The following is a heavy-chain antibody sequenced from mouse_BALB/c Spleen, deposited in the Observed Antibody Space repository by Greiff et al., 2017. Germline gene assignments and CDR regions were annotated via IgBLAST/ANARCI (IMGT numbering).Heavy chain of an antibody. CDR2: IWGDGST. V-gene: IGHV2-6-7*01. CDR1: GFSLTGYG. CDR3: DRAEDGSWFAY. D-gene: IGHD1-2*01. Sequence: VQLVESGPGLVAPSQSLSISCTVSGFSLTGYGVNWVRQPPGKGLEWLGMIWGDGSTDYNSALKSRLSISKDNSKSQVFIKMNSLQTDDTARYYCDRAEDGSWFAYGGQGTLVTVSA. J-gene: IGHJ3*01.